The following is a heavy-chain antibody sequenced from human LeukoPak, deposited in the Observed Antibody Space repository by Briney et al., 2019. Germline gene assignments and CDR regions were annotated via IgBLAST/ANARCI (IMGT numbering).Heavy chain of an antibody. V-gene: IGHV4-59*08. Sequence: SSETLSLTCTVSGGSISSYYWSWIRQPPGKGLEWIGYIYYSGSTNYNPSLKSRVTISVDTSKNQFSLKLSSVTAADTAVYYCARTPRYYDSSGYYNLDYWGQETLVTVSS. J-gene: IGHJ4*02. CDR3: ARTPRYYDSSGYYNLDY. D-gene: IGHD3-22*01. CDR2: IYYSGST. CDR1: GGSISSYY.